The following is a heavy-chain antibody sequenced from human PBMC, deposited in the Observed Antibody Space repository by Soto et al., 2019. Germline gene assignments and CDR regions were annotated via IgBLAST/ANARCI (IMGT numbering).Heavy chain of an antibody. CDR2: IYYSGST. V-gene: IGHV4-59*01. CDR1: GGSISRYY. J-gene: IGHJ4*02. CDR3: ARGVGRGWNYYDSSGYPDC. D-gene: IGHD3-22*01. Sequence: SETLSLTCTVSGGSISRYYWSWIRQPPGKGLEWIGYIYYSGSTNYNPSLKSRVTISVDTSKNQFSLKLSSVTAADTAVYYCARGVGRGWNYYDSSGYPDCWGQGTLVTVSS.